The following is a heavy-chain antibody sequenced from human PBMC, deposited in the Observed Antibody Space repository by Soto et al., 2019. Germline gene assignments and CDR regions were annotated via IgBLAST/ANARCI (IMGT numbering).Heavy chain of an antibody. CDR1: GFSISNAW. D-gene: IGHD3-3*01. V-gene: IGHV3-15*07. J-gene: IGHJ4*02. CDR3: NTYPDFWGGHTPL. CDR2: VKSKADGGTA. Sequence: EVQLVESGGGLVKPGWSLRLSCAASGFSISNAWMHWVRQAPGKGLEWVGRVKSKADGGTADYAAPVKGRFTISRDDSKNTQYLQMNSLKMEDTAVYYCNTYPDFWGGHTPLWGQGTLVTVSS.